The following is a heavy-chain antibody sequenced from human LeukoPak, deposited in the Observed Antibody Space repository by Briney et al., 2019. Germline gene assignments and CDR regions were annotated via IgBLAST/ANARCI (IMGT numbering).Heavy chain of an antibody. J-gene: IGHJ4*02. CDR2: INSDGSST. CDR3: ARVSYDILTGLYYFDY. CDR1: GFTFSSYW. D-gene: IGHD3-9*01. Sequence: GGSLRLSFAASGFTFSSYWMHWVRQAPGKGLVWVSRINSDGSSTSYADSVKGRFTISRDNAKNTLYLQMNSLRAEDTAVYYCARVSYDILTGLYYFDYWGQGTLVTVSS. V-gene: IGHV3-74*01.